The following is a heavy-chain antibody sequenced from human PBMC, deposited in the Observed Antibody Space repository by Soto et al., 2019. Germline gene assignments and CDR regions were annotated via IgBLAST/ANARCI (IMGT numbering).Heavy chain of an antibody. V-gene: IGHV3-23*01. Sequence: EVQLLESGGGLVQPGGSLRLSCAASGFTFSTYAMSWVRQAPGMGLEWVSAISGSDDSTYYADSVKGRFTISRDNSKNTLYLQMNSLKTEDTAIYHCAKVWSMCRAHDYWGQGTLVTVSS. CDR2: ISGSDDST. CDR3: AKVWSMCRAHDY. J-gene: IGHJ4*02. CDR1: GFTFSTYA. D-gene: IGHD2-8*01.